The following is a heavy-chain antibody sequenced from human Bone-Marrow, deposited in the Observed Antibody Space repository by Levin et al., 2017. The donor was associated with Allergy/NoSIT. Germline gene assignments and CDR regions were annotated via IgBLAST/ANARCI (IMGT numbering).Heavy chain of an antibody. J-gene: IGHJ3*02. D-gene: IGHD3-16*01. CDR3: AKVRGGLDAFDI. Sequence: GESLKISCAASGFIFSSSAMSWVRQAPGKGLEWVSSISASDDSTYYTDSVKGRLTISRDNSKNTIYLQMNSLRAEDTAVYYCAKVRGGLDAFDIWGQGTMVTVSS. CDR1: GFIFSSSA. V-gene: IGHV3-23*01. CDR2: ISASDDST.